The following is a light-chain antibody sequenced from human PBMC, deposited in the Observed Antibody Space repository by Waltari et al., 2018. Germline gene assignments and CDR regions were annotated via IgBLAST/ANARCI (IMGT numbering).Light chain of an antibody. J-gene: IGLJ1*01. CDR2: GNS. CDR3: HSYDSSLSGYV. CDR1: SSNIGAGYD. V-gene: IGLV1-40*01. Sequence: QSVLTQPPSVSGAPGQRVTISCTGSSSNIGAGYDVHWYQQLPGTAPKLLIYGNSNRPSGFPDPVSCSKSGTSSSLAITELQAEDEADYYCHSYDSSLSGYVFVTGTKVTVL.